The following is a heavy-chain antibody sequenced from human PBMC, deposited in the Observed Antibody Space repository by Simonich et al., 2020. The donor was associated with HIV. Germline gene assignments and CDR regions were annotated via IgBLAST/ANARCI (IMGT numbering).Heavy chain of an antibody. CDR1: GGSFCGYY. Sequence: QVQLQQWGAGLLKPSETLSLTCAVYGGSFCGYYWSWIRQPPGKGLEWIGEINHSETTNHKSSLNSRATISVDKSKNQFSLKLSSVTAADTAIYYCARRDRELILYFDYWGQGNLVTVSS. J-gene: IGHJ4*02. CDR3: ARRDRELILYFDY. CDR2: INHSETT. D-gene: IGHD3-3*01. V-gene: IGHV4-34*04.